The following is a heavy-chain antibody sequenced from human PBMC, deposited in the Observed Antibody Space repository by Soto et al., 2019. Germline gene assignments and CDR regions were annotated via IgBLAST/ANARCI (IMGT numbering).Heavy chain of an antibody. CDR2: INPNSGGT. V-gene: IGHV1-2*04. CDR1: GYTFTVYY. J-gene: IGHJ4*02. D-gene: IGHD3-22*01. Sequence: ASVKVSCTASGYTFTVYYMHWVRQAPGQGLEWMGWINPNSGGTNYAQKFQGWVTMTRDTSISTAYMELSRLRSDDTAVYYCARAGPWYYDSSGYYPYWGQGTLVTVSS. CDR3: ARAGPWYYDSSGYYPY.